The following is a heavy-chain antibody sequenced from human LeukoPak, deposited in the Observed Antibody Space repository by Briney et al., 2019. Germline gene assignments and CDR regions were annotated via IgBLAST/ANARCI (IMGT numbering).Heavy chain of an antibody. J-gene: IGHJ5*02. V-gene: IGHV1-69*05. CDR2: IIPIFGTA. Sequence: SVKVSCKASGGTFSSYAISWVRQAPGQGLEWMGRIIPIFGTANYAQKFQGRVTITTDESTSTAYMELSSLRSEDTAVYYCARDPDSSGWYNNWFDPWGQGTLVTVSS. D-gene: IGHD6-19*01. CDR3: ARDPDSSGWYNNWFDP. CDR1: GGTFSSYA.